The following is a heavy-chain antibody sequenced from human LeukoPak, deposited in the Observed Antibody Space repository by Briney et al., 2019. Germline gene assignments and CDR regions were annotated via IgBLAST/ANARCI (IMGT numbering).Heavy chain of an antibody. CDR2: IYYTGNT. Sequence: PSETLSLTCTVSGVSISSSYSYWGWIRQPPGMGLEWIGSIYYTGNTYYNASLKGQVSISIDTSKNQFSLKLRSVTAADTAVYYCARGVGYSYGYFVYFDLWGRGTLVTVSS. CDR3: ARGVGYSYGYFVYFDL. J-gene: IGHJ2*01. CDR1: GVSISSSYSY. D-gene: IGHD5-18*01. V-gene: IGHV4-39*01.